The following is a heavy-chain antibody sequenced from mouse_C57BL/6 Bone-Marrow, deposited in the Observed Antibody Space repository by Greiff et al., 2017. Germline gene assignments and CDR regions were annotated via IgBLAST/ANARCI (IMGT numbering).Heavy chain of an antibody. J-gene: IGHJ4*01. V-gene: IGHV3-6*01. CDR3: ARFITTMGDY. CDR1: GYSITSGYY. Sequence: EVQLQQSGPGLVKPSQSLSLTCSVTGYSITSGYYWIWIRQFPGNKLEWMGYISYDGSNNYNPSLKNRISITRDTSKNQFFLKLNSVTTEDTATYYCARFITTMGDYWGQGTSVTVSS. D-gene: IGHD1-1*01. CDR2: ISYDGSN.